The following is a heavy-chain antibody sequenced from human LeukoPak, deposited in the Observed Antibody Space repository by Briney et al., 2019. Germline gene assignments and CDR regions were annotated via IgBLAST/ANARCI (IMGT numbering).Heavy chain of an antibody. CDR1: GGSFSGYY. J-gene: IGHJ6*03. V-gene: IGHV4-34*01. CDR3: AGADCGYNYGPCYYFMDV. Sequence: SETLSLTCAVSGGSFSGYYWSWIRQPPGKGLEWIGEINHSGSTNYNPSLKSRVTISLDTYKNHFSLKLSSVPAADTPVYYCAGADCGYNYGPCYYFMDVWGKGTTVTISS. D-gene: IGHD5-18*01. CDR2: INHSGST.